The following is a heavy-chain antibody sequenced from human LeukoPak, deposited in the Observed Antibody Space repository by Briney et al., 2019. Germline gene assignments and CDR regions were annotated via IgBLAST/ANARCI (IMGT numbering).Heavy chain of an antibody. CDR3: ARMSRFSWTPYYFDY. CDR2: IYYSGST. V-gene: IGHV4-30-4*02. CDR1: GGSISSGDYY. D-gene: IGHD3/OR15-3a*01. Sequence: PSETLSLTCTVSGGSISSGDYYWSWIRQPPGKGLEWIGYIYYSGSTYYNPSLKSRVTISVDTSKNQFSLKLSSVTAADTAVYYCARMSRFSWTPYYFDYWSQGTLVIVSS. J-gene: IGHJ4*02.